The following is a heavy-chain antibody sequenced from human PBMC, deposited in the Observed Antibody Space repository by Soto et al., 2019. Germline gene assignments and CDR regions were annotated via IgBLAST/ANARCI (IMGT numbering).Heavy chain of an antibody. CDR2: IYYSGST. Sequence: PSETLSLTCTVSGGSISNYYWSWIRQPPGKGLEWIGYIYYSGSTKYNPSLKSRVTISVDTSKNQFSLKLSSVTAADTAVYYCARGYRSLDYWGQGTLVTVSS. V-gene: IGHV4-59*01. J-gene: IGHJ4*02. CDR1: GGSISNYY. CDR3: ARGYRSLDY. D-gene: IGHD4-4*01.